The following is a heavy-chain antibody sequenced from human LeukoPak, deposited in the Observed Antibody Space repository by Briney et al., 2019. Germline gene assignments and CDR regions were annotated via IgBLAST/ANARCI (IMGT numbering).Heavy chain of an antibody. V-gene: IGHV3-30*18. D-gene: IGHD3-22*01. CDR3: AKATYYYDSSGLSY. Sequence: GGSLRLSCAASGFTFSSYGMHWVRQAPGKGLEWVAVISYDGSNKYYADSVKGRFTISRDNSKNTLYLQVNSLRAEDTAVYYCAKATYYYDSSGLSYWGQGTLVTVSS. CDR2: ISYDGSNK. J-gene: IGHJ4*02. CDR1: GFTFSSYG.